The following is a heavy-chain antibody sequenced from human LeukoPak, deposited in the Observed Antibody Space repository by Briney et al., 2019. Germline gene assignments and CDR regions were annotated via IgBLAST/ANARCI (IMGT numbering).Heavy chain of an antibody. J-gene: IGHJ4*02. D-gene: IGHD3-22*01. CDR3: ARSQFYYDSSCFYSSSPHGY. Sequence: GGSLRLSCAASGFTFSSYWMSWVRQAPGKGLEWVANIKQDGSEKYYVDSVQGRFTISRDNAKNSLYLQMNSLRAEDTAVYYCARSQFYYDSSCFYSSSPHGYWRQGTLVTVSS. CDR1: GFTFSSYW. CDR2: IKQDGSEK. V-gene: IGHV3-7*01.